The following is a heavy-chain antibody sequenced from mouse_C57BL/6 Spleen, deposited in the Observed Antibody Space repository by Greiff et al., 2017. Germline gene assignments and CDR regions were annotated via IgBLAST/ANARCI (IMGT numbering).Heavy chain of an antibody. V-gene: IGHV1-85*01. CDR2: IYPRDGST. CDR1: GYTFTSYD. D-gene: IGHD2-4*01. CDR3: ARYDYDGGAWFAY. J-gene: IGHJ3*01. Sequence: QVQLQQSGPELVKPGASVKLSCKASGYTFTSYDINWVKQRPGQGLEWIGWIYPRDGSTKYNEKFKGKATLTVNTSSRTAYMELHSLTSEDSAVYFCARYDYDGGAWFAYWGQGTLVTVSA.